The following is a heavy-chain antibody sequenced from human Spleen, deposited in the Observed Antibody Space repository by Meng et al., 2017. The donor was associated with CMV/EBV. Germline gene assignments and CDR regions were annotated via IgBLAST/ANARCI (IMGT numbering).Heavy chain of an antibody. D-gene: IGHD5-24*01. V-gene: IGHV3-21*04. CDR2: ISSSSSYI. CDR1: GFTFSSYS. J-gene: IGHJ4*02. Sequence: GESLKISCAASGFTFSSYSMNWVRQAPGKGLEWVSSISSSSSYIYYADSVKGRFTISRDNAKNSLYLQMNSLRAEDTAVYYCAKGDGYNYGYWGQGTLVTVSS. CDR3: AKGDGYNYGY.